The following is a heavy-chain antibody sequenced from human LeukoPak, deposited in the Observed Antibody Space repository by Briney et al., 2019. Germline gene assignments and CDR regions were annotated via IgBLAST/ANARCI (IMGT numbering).Heavy chain of an antibody. CDR1: GGTFSSYA. Sequence: GSSVKVSCKASGGTFSSYAISWVRQAPGQGLEWMGGIIPIFGTANYAQKFQGRVTITADESTSTAYMELSSLRSEDTAMYYCAAWGGGLEINLPHYYYGMDVWGQGTTVTVSS. D-gene: IGHD1-1*01. CDR2: IIPIFGTA. CDR3: AAWGGGLEINLPHYYYGMDV. V-gene: IGHV1-69*01. J-gene: IGHJ6*02.